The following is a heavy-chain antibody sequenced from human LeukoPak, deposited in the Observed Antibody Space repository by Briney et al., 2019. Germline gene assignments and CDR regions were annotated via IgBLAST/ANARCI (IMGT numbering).Heavy chain of an antibody. CDR3: ARVAYSSSYRRQLQMYYFDY. CDR1: GFTFDDYG. D-gene: IGHD6-6*01. V-gene: IGHV3-20*01. Sequence: GGSLRLSCAASGFTFDDYGMSWVRQAPGKGLEWVSGINWNGGSTGYADSVKGRFTISRDSAKNALYLQMNSLTAEDTALYHRARVAYSSSYRRQLQMYYFDYWGQGALVTVSS. J-gene: IGHJ4*02. CDR2: INWNGGST.